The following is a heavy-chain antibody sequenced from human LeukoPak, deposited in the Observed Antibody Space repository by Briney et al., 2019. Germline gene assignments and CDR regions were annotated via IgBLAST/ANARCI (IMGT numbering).Heavy chain of an antibody. V-gene: IGHV6-1*01. CDR3: ARRLTQYDCFDP. CDR1: GVSVSSNSVT. CDR2: TFYRSTWYN. Sequence: SQTLSLTCAISGVSVSSNSVTWNWIRESPSSRLEWLGRTFYRSTWYNDYAVSVRGRITVNPDTSKNQFSLHLNSVTPEDTAVYYCARRLTQYDCFDPWGQGILVIVSS. D-gene: IGHD2-2*01. J-gene: IGHJ5*02.